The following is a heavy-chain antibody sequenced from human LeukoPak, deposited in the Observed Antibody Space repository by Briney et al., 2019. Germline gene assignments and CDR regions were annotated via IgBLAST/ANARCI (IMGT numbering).Heavy chain of an antibody. CDR3: SNWFDP. Sequence: RSGGSLRLSCAASGFTFDDYAMLCLRQAPGRGLEWVSLISGDGGSTYYADSVKGRFTISRDNSKNSLYLQMNSLRTEDTALYYCSNWFDPWGQGTLVTVSS. CDR2: ISGDGGST. V-gene: IGHV3-43*02. CDR1: GFTFDDYA. J-gene: IGHJ5*02.